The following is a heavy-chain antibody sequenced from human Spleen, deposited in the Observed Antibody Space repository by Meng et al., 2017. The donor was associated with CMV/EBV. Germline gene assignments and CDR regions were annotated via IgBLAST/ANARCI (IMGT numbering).Heavy chain of an antibody. D-gene: IGHD6-19*01. CDR1: RGSISTNNW. CDR3: ARDRLAGSFSGWDY. Sequence: SRGSISTNNWWMWVRQPPGQTLEGIGESYHSGSTNYNPSLKSRVSLSVDKSKNQCSLTLNSVTAADTAVYYCARDRLAGSFSGWDYWGPGILVTVSS. CDR2: SYHSGST. V-gene: IGHV4-4*02. J-gene: IGHJ4*01.